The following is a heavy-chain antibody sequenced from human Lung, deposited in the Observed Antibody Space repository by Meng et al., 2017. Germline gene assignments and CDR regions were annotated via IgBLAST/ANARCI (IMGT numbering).Heavy chain of an antibody. D-gene: IGHD4-11*01. V-gene: IGHV4-34*01. Sequence: QLQQWGAGLLKPSETLSLTCVVSGGSFSDYYWSWIRQPPGKGLEWIGEINHSGSTNYNPSLESRATISVDTSQNNLSLKLSSVTAADSAVYYCARGPTTMAHDFDYWGQGTLVTVAS. CDR2: INHSGST. J-gene: IGHJ4*02. CDR1: GGSFSDYY. CDR3: ARGPTTMAHDFDY.